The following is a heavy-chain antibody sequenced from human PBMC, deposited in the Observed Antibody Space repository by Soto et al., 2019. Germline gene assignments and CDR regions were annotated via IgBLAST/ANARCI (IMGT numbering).Heavy chain of an antibody. CDR2: SSSGGNT. D-gene: IGHD6-19*01. CDR3: AKDLWAVAPPDAFDI. J-gene: IGHJ3*02. V-gene: IGHV3-23*01. CDR1: GFPFNPYA. Sequence: GGSLRLSCEASGFPFNPYAMTGFRQLPGMGLEWVSTSSSGGNTDFADSVRGRFTVSRDNSKNTLYLQMNSLRAEDTAVYYCAKDLWAVAPPDAFDIWGQGTMVTVSS.